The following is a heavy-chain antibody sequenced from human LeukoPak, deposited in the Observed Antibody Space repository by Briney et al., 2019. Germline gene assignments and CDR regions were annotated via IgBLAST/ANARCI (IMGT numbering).Heavy chain of an antibody. CDR1: GGTFSSYA. Sequence: GASVTVSRKASGGTFSSYAISWVRQAPGQGLEWMGGIIPIFGTANYAQKFQGRVTITADESTSTAYMELSSLRSEDTAVYYCARKLSSWYAEYNWFDPWGQGTLVTVSS. V-gene: IGHV1-69*13. CDR2: IIPIFGTA. D-gene: IGHD6-13*01. J-gene: IGHJ5*02. CDR3: ARKLSSWYAEYNWFDP.